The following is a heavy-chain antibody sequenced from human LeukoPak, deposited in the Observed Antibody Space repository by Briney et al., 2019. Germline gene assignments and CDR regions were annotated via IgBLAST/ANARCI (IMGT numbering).Heavy chain of an antibody. V-gene: IGHV3-30*02. D-gene: IGHD2-2*01. Sequence: HPGGSLRLSCAASGFTFSSYGMHWVRQAPGKGLEWVAFIRYDGSNKYYADSVKGRFTISRDNSKNTLYLQMNSLRAEDTAVYYCAKDRYCSSTSCYSVGAFDIWGQGTMVTVSS. CDR1: GFTFSSYG. J-gene: IGHJ3*02. CDR2: IRYDGSNK. CDR3: AKDRYCSSTSCYSVGAFDI.